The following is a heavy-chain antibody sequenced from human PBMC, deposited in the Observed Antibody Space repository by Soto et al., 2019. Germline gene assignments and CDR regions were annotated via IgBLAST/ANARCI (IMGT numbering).Heavy chain of an antibody. Sequence: QVQLVESGGGVVQPGRSLRLSCAASGFTFSSYAMHWVRQAPGKGLEWVAVISYDGSNKYYADSVKGRFTISRDNSKNTLYLQMNSLRAEHTAVYYCARGWVSSSPRYYYGMDVWGQGTTVTVSS. V-gene: IGHV3-30-3*01. CDR1: GFTFSSYA. J-gene: IGHJ6*02. D-gene: IGHD6-13*01. CDR2: ISYDGSNK. CDR3: ARGWVSSSPRYYYGMDV.